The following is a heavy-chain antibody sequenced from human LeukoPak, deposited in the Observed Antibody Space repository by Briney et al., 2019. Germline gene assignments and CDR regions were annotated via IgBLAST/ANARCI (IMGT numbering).Heavy chain of an antibody. Sequence: PGGSLRLSCAATGFTFSHYWMSWIRQAPGKGLKWAAHINEDGSDKYYVDSVKGRFTISRDNAKNSLYLQMHSLRAEDTAVYYCVSWAGRYYETSDYSLAPSNSWGQGTLVTVSS. CDR3: VSWAGRYYETSDYSLAPSNS. V-gene: IGHV3-7*01. J-gene: IGHJ4*02. CDR1: GFTFSHYW. D-gene: IGHD3-22*01. CDR2: INEDGSDK.